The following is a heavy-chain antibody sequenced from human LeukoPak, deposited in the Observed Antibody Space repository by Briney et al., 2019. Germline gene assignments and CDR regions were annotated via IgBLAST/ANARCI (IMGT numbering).Heavy chain of an antibody. CDR3: AKGECEPPSSDAFDI. CDR1: GFTFSNYA. J-gene: IGHJ3*02. V-gene: IGHV3-23*01. CDR2: ISGSGGST. Sequence: GGSLRLSCAVSGFTFSNYAMSWVRQAPGKGLEWVSAISGSGGSTYYADSVKGRFTISRDNSKNTMYLQMNSLRAEDTAVYYCAKGECEPPSSDAFDISGQGTMVTVSS. D-gene: IGHD3-3*01.